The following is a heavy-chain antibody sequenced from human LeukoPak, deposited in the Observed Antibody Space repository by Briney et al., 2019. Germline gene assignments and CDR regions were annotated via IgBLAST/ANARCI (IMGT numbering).Heavy chain of an antibody. CDR2: IYHSGNT. CDR1: GYSISSGYF. CDR3: ARRGYSGYDKDYFDY. V-gene: IGHV4-38-2*02. J-gene: IGHJ4*02. D-gene: IGHD5-12*01. Sequence: SETLSLTCTVSGYSISSGYFWGWIRQPPGKGLEWIGSIYHSGNTYYNPSLKSRVTISVDTSKNQFSLKLSSVTAADTAVYYCARRGYSGYDKDYFDYWGQGTLVTVSS.